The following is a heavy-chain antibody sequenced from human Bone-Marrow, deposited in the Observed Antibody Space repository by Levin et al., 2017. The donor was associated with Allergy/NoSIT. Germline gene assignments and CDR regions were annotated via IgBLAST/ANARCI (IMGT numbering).Heavy chain of an antibody. J-gene: IGHJ4*02. CDR1: GGSFSSQT. CDR2: IIPTLGTT. D-gene: IGHD1-26*01. Sequence: SVKVSCKGSGGSFSSQTINWVRQAPGQGLEWMGGIIPTLGTTNYAQRFQGRVTINAEESTRTAYMEVRSLRFEDTAVYYCARSGDDPELRATPGDYFDSWGQGTLVTVSS. CDR3: ARSGDDPELRATPGDYFDS. V-gene: IGHV1-69*13.